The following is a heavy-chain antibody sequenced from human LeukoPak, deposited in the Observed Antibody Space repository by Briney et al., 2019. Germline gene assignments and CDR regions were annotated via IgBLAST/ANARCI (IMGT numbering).Heavy chain of an antibody. Sequence: PSETLSLTCTVSGGSISSYYWSWIRQPPGKGLEWIGYIYYSGSTNYNPSLKSRVTISVDTSKNQFSLKLSSVTAADTAVYYCARKTYYYAGMDVWGQGTTVTVSS. CDR3: ARKTYYYAGMDV. CDR2: IYYSGST. J-gene: IGHJ6*02. D-gene: IGHD3-10*01. CDR1: GGSISSYY. V-gene: IGHV4-59*08.